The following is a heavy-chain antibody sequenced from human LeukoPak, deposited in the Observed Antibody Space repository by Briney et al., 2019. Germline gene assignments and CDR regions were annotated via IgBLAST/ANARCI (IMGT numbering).Heavy chain of an antibody. D-gene: IGHD3-10*01. V-gene: IGHV3-48*04. Sequence: GGSLRLSCAASGFTFSSYSMNWVRQAPGKGLGWDSYISSSSSTIYYADSVKGRFTISRDNAKNSLYLQMNSLRAEDTAVYYCARGVGPSGTNYWGQGNLVTVFS. CDR1: GFTFSSYS. CDR2: ISSSSSTI. J-gene: IGHJ4*02. CDR3: ARGVGPSGTNY.